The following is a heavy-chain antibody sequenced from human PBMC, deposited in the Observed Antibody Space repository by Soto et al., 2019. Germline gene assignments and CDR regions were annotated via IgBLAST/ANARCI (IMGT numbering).Heavy chain of an antibody. J-gene: IGHJ6*02. CDR1: GYTFTAYH. D-gene: IGHD3-16*01. V-gene: IGHV1-2*02. CDR3: ARNMDYYDGRGSGNGHGV. CDR2: INPKFGDT. Sequence: QVRLVQSGAEVTEPGDSVRVSCEASGYTFTAYHIHWVRQAPGQGLEWMGWINPKFGDTGYAQDFQGRVSMTSDMSISTVYMELSRLTSDDTAIYYCARNMDYYDGRGSGNGHGVWGQGTTVTVFS.